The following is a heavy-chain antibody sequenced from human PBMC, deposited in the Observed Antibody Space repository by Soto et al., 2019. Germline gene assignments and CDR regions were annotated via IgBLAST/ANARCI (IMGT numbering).Heavy chain of an antibody. Sequence: GGSLRLSCAASGFTFDDYAMHWVRQAPGKGLEWVSGISWNSGSIGYADSVKGRFTISRDNAKNSLYLQMNSLRAEDTALYYCAKDQSRIPPDCSGGSCYLSGAFDIWGQGTMVTVSS. CDR3: AKDQSRIPPDCSGGSCYLSGAFDI. CDR1: GFTFDDYA. J-gene: IGHJ3*02. D-gene: IGHD2-15*01. V-gene: IGHV3-9*01. CDR2: ISWNSGSI.